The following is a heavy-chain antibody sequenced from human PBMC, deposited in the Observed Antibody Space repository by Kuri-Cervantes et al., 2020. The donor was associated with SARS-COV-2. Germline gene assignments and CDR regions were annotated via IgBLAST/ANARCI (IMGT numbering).Heavy chain of an antibody. CDR3: ARGDYYYDSSGYFGY. J-gene: IGHJ4*02. CDR2: IGTAGDT. D-gene: IGHD3-22*01. Sequence: GESLKISCAACGFTFSSYDMHWVRQATGKGLEWVSAIGTAGDTYYPGSVKGQFTISRENAKNSLYLQMNSLRAGDTAVYYCARGDYYYDSSGYFGYWGQGTLVTVSS. CDR1: GFTFSSYD. V-gene: IGHV3-13*03.